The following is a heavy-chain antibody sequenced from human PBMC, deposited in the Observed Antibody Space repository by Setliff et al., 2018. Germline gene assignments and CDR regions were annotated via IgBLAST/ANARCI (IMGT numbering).Heavy chain of an antibody. J-gene: IGHJ2*01. CDR3: ARAPPSVPYGDYGPRQYFDL. Sequence: SETLSLTCSVSGGAVSGDYWTWIRQPPGKGLEYIGYINYSGSTNYNPSLKSRVTISGDTSKNQVSLRLSSVTAADTAVYYCARAPPSVPYGDYGPRQYFDLWGRGSLVTVSS. V-gene: IGHV4-59*02. CDR2: INYSGST. CDR1: GGAVSGDY. D-gene: IGHD4-17*01.